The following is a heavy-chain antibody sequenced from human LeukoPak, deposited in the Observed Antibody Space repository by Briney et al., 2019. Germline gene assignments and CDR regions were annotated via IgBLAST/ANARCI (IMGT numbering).Heavy chain of an antibody. CDR1: GFTFRSYA. D-gene: IGHD2-15*01. CDR3: AKAGGIMTTAATDY. CDR2: ISYDGSNK. Sequence: PGGSLRLSCAASGFTFRSYAMHWVRQAPGKGLEWVAVISYDGSNKYFGDSVKGRFTISRDNSKNTLYLQMDCLRAEDTAIYYCAKAGGIMTTAATDYWGQGTLVTVSS. J-gene: IGHJ4*02. V-gene: IGHV3-30*18.